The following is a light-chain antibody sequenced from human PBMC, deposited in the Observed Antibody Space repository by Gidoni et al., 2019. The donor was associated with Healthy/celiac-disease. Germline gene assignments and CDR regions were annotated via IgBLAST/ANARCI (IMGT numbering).Light chain of an antibody. CDR1: QSVSSN. V-gene: IGKV3-15*01. CDR3: QQYNNWPPWT. CDR2: GAS. J-gene: IGKJ1*01. Sequence: EIVMTQSPATLSVSPRERATLSCRASQSVSSNLAWYQQKPGQAPRLLIYGASTRATVIPARFSGSGSGTEFTLTISSLQSEDFAVYYCQQYNNWPPWTFXXXTKVEIK.